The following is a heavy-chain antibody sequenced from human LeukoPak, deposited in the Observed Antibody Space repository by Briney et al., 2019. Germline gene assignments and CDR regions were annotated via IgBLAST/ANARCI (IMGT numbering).Heavy chain of an antibody. CDR1: GYSFTNYH. D-gene: IGHD5-24*01. V-gene: IGHV5-51*01. J-gene: IGHJ4*02. CDR2: IYPADSDT. CDR3: TRLISRGSDYNYVDD. Sequence: GESLNISCQGSGYSFTNYHIGRVRQMPGKGLEWMGIIYPADSDTRYRPTFRGQVTISVDKSINTAYLQWSSLKASDTAMYYCTRLISRGSDYNYVDDWGQGTLITVSS.